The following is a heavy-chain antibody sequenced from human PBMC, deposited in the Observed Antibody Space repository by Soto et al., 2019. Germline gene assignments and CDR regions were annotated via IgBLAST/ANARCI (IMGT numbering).Heavy chain of an antibody. Sequence: ASVKVSCKASGYTFTSYDINWVRQATGQGLGWMGWMNPNSGNTGYAQKFQGRVTMTRNTSISTAYMELSSLRSEDTAVYYCVRGRRDIPNYYYYMDVWGKGTTVTVSS. CDR3: VRGRRDIPNYYYYMDV. CDR1: GYTFTSYD. V-gene: IGHV1-8*01. D-gene: IGHD2-15*01. J-gene: IGHJ6*03. CDR2: MNPNSGNT.